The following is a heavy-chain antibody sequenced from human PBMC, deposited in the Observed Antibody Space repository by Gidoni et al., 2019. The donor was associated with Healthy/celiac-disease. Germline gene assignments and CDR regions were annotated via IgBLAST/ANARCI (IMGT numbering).Heavy chain of an antibody. V-gene: IGHV4-34*01. CDR3: ARYFDWLLDDAFDI. CDR1: GGSFSGYY. J-gene: IGHJ3*02. CDR2: INHSGST. Sequence: QVQLQQWGAGLLKPSETLSLTCAVYGGSFSGYYWSWIRQPPGKGLEWIGEINHSGSTNYNPSLKSRVTISVDTSKNQFSLKLSSVTAADTAVYYCARYFDWLLDDAFDIWGQGTMVTVSS. D-gene: IGHD3-9*01.